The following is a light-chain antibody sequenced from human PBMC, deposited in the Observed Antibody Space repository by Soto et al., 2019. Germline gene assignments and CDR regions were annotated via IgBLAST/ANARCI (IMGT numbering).Light chain of an antibody. CDR2: DVS. CDR3: CSYAGSDTFEVV. J-gene: IGLJ2*01. Sequence: QSALTQPRSVSGSPGQSVTISCTGTSSDVGGYNYVSWYQQHPGKAPKLMIYDVSKRPSGVPDRFSGSKSGNTASLTISGHQADDEADYYCCSYAGSDTFEVVFGGGTKLTVL. V-gene: IGLV2-11*01. CDR1: SSDVGGYNY.